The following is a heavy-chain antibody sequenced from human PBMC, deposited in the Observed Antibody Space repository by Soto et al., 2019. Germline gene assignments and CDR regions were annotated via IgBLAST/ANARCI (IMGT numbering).Heavy chain of an antibody. J-gene: IGHJ4*02. CDR2: ISSSSFTI. V-gene: IGHV3-48*01. D-gene: IGHD3-3*01. CDR1: GFRFSDYS. CDR3: ARDYNGFWSGHFDY. Sequence: PGGSLRLSCAASGFRFSDYSMNWVRQAPGRGLEWVSYISSSSFTIHYADSVEGRFAISRDNAKNSLYLQMNSLRAEDTAVYYCARDYNGFWSGHFDYWGQGALVTVSS.